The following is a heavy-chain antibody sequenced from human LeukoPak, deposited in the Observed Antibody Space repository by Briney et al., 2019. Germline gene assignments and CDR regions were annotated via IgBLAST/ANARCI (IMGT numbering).Heavy chain of an antibody. D-gene: IGHD4-17*01. CDR3: ARGLTTVTNDAFDI. CDR1: GGSFSGYY. V-gene: IGHV4-34*01. J-gene: IGHJ3*02. Sequence: SETLSLTCAVYGGSFSGYYWSWIRQPPGEGLEWIGEINHSGSTNYNPSLKSRVTISVDTSKNQFSLKLSSVTAADTAVYYCARGLTTVTNDAFDIWGQGTMVTVSS. CDR2: INHSGST.